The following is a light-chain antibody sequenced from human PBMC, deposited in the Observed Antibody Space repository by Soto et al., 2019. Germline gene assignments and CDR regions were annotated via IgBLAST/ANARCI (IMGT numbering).Light chain of an antibody. CDR3: QQYASTRWT. Sequence: EIMMTQSPATLSVSPVERATRSCRASQSVNHNLAWYLQKPGQPPRLLIHGASSRASGIPDRFSGSGSGTDFTLTISRLQPEDFAVYYCQQYASTRWTFGQGTKVDIK. J-gene: IGKJ1*01. V-gene: IGKV3D-15*01. CDR2: GAS. CDR1: QSVNHN.